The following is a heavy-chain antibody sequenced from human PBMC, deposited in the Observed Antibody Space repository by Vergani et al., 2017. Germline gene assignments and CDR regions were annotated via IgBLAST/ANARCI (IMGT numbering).Heavy chain of an antibody. CDR1: GYTFTSYY. Sequence: QVQLVQSGAEVKKPGASVKVSCKASGYTFTSYYMHWVRQAPGQGLEWMGIINPSGGSTSYAQKFQGRVTMTRDTSTSTVYMELSSLRSEDTAVYYCARGTWAVAGTGWFDPWGQGTLVTVAS. D-gene: IGHD6-19*01. J-gene: IGHJ5*02. V-gene: IGHV1-46*01. CDR2: INPSGGST. CDR3: ARGTWAVAGTGWFDP.